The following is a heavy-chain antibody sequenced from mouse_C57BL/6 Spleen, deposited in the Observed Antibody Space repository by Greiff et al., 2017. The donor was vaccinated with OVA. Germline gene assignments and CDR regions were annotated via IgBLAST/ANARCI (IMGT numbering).Heavy chain of an antibody. D-gene: IGHD1-1*01. CDR1: GYTFTSSG. Sequence: VQLQQSGAELARPGASVKLSCKASGYTFTSSGISWVKQRTGQGLEWIGEIYPRSGNTYYNEKFKGKATLTADKSSSTAYMELSSLTSEDFTFYFCASEGDYYYGSSYVGWYFDVWGTGTTVTVSS. V-gene: IGHV1-81*01. CDR3: ASEGDYYYGSSYVGWYFDV. J-gene: IGHJ1*03. CDR2: IYPRSGNT.